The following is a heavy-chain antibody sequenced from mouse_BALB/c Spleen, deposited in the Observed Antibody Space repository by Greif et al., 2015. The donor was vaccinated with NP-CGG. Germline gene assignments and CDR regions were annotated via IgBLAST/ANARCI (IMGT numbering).Heavy chain of an antibody. CDR1: GYAFSSYW. CDR2: IYPGDGDT. Sequence: VKLVESGAELVRPGSSVKISCKASGYAFSSYWMNWVKQRPGQGLEWIGQIYPGDGDTNYNGKFKGKATLTADKSSSTAYMQLSSLTSEDSAVYFCARGGGLLLYFDYWGQGTTLTVSS. V-gene: IGHV1-80*01. J-gene: IGHJ2*01. CDR3: ARGGGLLLYFDY. D-gene: IGHD2-3*01.